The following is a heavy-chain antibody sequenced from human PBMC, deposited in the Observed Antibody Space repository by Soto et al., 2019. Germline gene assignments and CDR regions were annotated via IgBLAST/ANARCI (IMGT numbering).Heavy chain of an antibody. Sequence: QVQLVESGGGVVQPGTSLRLSCAASGLTFSRHGMHWVRQGPGNGLEWVALIRYDGSEKYYADSVKGRYSNSKDKTNNEQYLQMDRLTAEDTAVYYCACVDGSSHALDYWGQGTLVPVSS. D-gene: IGHD1-26*01. V-gene: IGHV3-33*01. CDR3: ACVDGSSHALDY. J-gene: IGHJ4*02. CDR1: GLTFSRHG. CDR2: IRYDGSEK.